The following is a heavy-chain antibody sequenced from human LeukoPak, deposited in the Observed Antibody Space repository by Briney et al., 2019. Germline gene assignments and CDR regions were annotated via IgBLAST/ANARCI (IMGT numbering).Heavy chain of an antibody. V-gene: IGHV5-51*01. D-gene: IGHD2-2*03. CDR1: GYSFPTYW. CDR2: IYPDESNI. CDR3: ARPPSRGYSSSFEY. J-gene: IGHJ4*02. Sequence: PGESLKISCKGSGYSFPTYWIAWVRQMPGKGLEWMGSIYPDESNIRYSPSFQGQVTISADKSISTAYLQWRSLKASDTAMYYCARPPSRGYSSSFEYWGQGTLVTVSS.